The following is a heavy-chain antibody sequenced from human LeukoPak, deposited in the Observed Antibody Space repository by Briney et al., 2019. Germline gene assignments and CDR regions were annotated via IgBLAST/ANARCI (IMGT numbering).Heavy chain of an antibody. Sequence: GGSLRLSCAASGFTFSCYGMHWVRQAPGKGLEWVAFIRYDGSNKFYADSVKGRFTISRDNPRNTLYLQMNSLRAEDTAMYHCAKEWELTYWGQGTLVTVSS. CDR3: AKEWELTY. J-gene: IGHJ4*02. D-gene: IGHD1-26*01. V-gene: IGHV3-30*02. CDR1: GFTFSCYG. CDR2: IRYDGSNK.